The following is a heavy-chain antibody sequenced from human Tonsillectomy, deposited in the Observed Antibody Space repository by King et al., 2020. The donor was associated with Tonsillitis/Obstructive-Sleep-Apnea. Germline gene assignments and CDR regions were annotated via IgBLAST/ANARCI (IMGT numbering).Heavy chain of an antibody. Sequence: VQLVESGGGLVKPGGSLRLSCAASGFAFHYYTLDWVRQAPGKGLEWVSSIDSTGNHIYYADSVKGRFTVSRDNTKNSLYLQMTGLRAEDTAVYYCARALSTAYLDSWGQGTLVTVSS. CDR2: IDSTGNHI. CDR1: GFAFHYYT. J-gene: IGHJ4*02. CDR3: ARALSTAYLDS. V-gene: IGHV3-21*01.